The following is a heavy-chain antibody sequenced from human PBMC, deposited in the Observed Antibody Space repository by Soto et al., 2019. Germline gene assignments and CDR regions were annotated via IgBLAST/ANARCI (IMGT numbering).Heavy chain of an antibody. CDR1: GFPSSTYA. CDR3: TKSDGCGGGACYTGTYYYFDV. D-gene: IGHD3-16*02. Sequence: DVHLLESGGGLVEPGGSLTLSCAASGFPSSTYALNWVRQAPGKGPEWFSTISESGNHTHYADSVKGRFTISRDKSKNTLSLQMTSLRVDDTAIYYCTKSDGCGGGACYTGTYYYFDVWGRGTLVTVSS. V-gene: IGHV3-23*01. CDR2: ISESGNHT. J-gene: IGHJ2*01.